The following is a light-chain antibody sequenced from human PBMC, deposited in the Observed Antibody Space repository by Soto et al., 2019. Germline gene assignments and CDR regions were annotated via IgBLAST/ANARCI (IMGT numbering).Light chain of an antibody. J-gene: IGKJ1*01. CDR2: TAP. Sequence: DIQMIQSPSTLSASVGDRVSITCRASQSISTWLAWYQQKPGKAPKLLIYTAPNLEGGAPSRFSGSGSGTEFTLTISSLQPDDFATYYCQQYSSACTFGQGTKVQLK. V-gene: IGKV1-5*03. CDR3: QQYSSACT. CDR1: QSISTW.